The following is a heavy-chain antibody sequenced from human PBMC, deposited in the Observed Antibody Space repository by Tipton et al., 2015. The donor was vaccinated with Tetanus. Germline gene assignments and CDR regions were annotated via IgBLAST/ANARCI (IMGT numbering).Heavy chain of an antibody. CDR2: VYYSGST. J-gene: IGHJ6*02. CDR3: ARSGYYSRAYYHYRMDV. CDR1: GGSINNYY. D-gene: IGHD3-9*01. Sequence: LRLSCTVSGGSINNYYWSWIRQPPGKGLEWIGYVYYSGSTNYNPSLKSRVTISVDTSKNQFSLNLSSVTAADTVVYYCARSGYYSRAYYHYRMDVWGQGTTVSVSS. V-gene: IGHV4-59*12.